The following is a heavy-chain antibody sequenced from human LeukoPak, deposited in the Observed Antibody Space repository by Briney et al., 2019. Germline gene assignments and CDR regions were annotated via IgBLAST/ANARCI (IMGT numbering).Heavy chain of an antibody. V-gene: IGHV3-48*03. CDR1: GFTFSSYE. CDR3: ARDPSSGWYLKGWFDP. J-gene: IGHJ5*02. D-gene: IGHD6-19*01. CDR2: ISSSGRTK. Sequence: GGSLRLSCAASGFTFSSYEMKWVRQAPGKGLEWVSYISSSGRTKYYADSVKGRFTISRDNAKNSLYLQMNSLRAEDTAVYYCARDPSSGWYLKGWFDPWGQGTLVTVSS.